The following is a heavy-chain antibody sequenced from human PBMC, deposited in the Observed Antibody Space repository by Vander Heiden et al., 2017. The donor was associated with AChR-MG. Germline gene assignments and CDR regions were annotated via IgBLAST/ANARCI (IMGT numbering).Heavy chain of an antibody. CDR1: GFTFSSYA. V-gene: IGHV3-30-3*01. CDR3: ATGGEEGDIDY. J-gene: IGHJ4*02. CDR2: ISYDGSNK. D-gene: IGHD2-8*02. Sequence: QVQLVEAGGGVVPPGRSLRLSCAASGFTFSSYAMHWVRQAPGKGLEWVAVISYDGSNKYYADSVKGRFTISRDNSKNTLYLQMNSLRAEDTAVYYCATGGEEGDIDYWGQGTLVTVSS.